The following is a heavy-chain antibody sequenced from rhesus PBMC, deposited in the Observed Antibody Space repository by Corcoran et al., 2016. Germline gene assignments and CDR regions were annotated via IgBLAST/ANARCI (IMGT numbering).Heavy chain of an antibody. D-gene: IGHD3-28*01. J-gene: IGHJ4*01. CDR3: ARGADYYGTGYFDY. V-gene: IGHV4-65*01. CDR2: ISGSSGST. CDR1: GGSISRSHW. Sequence: QVQLQESGPGLVKPSETLSLTCAVSGGSISRSHWGRWIRQPHGKGLEWIGYISGSSGSTYYNPSLKSRVTISTDTSKKQFSLKLSSVTAADTAVYYCARGADYYGTGYFDYWGQGVLVTVSS.